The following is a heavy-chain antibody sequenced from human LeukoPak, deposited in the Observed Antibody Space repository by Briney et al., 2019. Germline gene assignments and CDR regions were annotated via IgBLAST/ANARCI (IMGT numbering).Heavy chain of an antibody. Sequence: GGCLRLSCAASGFTFSDFAMNWVRQAPGKGLEWVSSITRVSTYTYYSESVQGRFTISRHKHKDLLYLQLNSLRGNDSGIYYCTRDRNDYGDPDAFDIWGQGTVVTVSS. CDR3: TRDRNDYGDPDAFDI. D-gene: IGHD4-17*01. J-gene: IGHJ3*02. CDR1: GFTFSDFA. V-gene: IGHV3-21*01. CDR2: ITRVSTYT.